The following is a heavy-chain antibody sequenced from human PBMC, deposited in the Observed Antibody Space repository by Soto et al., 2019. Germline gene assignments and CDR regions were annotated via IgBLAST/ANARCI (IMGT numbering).Heavy chain of an antibody. D-gene: IGHD2-15*01. CDR1: GFTFSNAW. J-gene: IGHJ4*02. CDR3: TTDLYLIEVVVVAATRVPMNY. V-gene: IGHV3-15*07. Sequence: GGSLRLSCAASGFTFSNAWMNWVRQAPGKGLEWVGRIKSKTDGGTTDYAAPVKGRFTISRDDSKNTLYLQMNSLKTEDTAVYYCTTDLYLIEVVVVAATRVPMNYWGQGTLVTVSS. CDR2: IKSKTDGGTT.